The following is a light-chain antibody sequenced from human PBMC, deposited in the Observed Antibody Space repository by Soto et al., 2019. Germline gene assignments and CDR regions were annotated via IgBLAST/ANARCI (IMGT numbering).Light chain of an antibody. J-gene: IGLJ2*01. Sequence: QSVLTQSPPTSASLGASVKLTCTLSSGHSSYVIAWHQQQPEKGPRYLMKLNTDGSHTKGDGIPDRFSGSSSGAERYLTISSLQSEDEADYYCQTWTTGVVFGGGTQLTVL. CDR2: LNTDGSH. CDR1: SGHSSYV. CDR3: QTWTTGVV. V-gene: IGLV4-69*01.